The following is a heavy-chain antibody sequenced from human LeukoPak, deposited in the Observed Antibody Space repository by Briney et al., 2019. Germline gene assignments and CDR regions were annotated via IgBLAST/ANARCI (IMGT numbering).Heavy chain of an antibody. Sequence: PGRSLRLSCAATGFTFSTYAMRWVRQAPGKGLEWVAIISYDGSNKYYADSVKGRFTIARDNSKTTLYLQMNSLRAEDTAVYYCARDRDYYDSSGYYSAFDYWGQGTLVTVSS. CDR1: GFTFSTYA. D-gene: IGHD3-22*01. CDR3: ARDRDYYDSSGYYSAFDY. J-gene: IGHJ4*02. V-gene: IGHV3-30-3*01. CDR2: ISYDGSNK.